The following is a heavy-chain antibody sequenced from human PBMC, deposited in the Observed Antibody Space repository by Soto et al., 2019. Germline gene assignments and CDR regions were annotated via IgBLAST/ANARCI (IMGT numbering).Heavy chain of an antibody. D-gene: IGHD3-22*01. Sequence: ASVKVSCKASDYTFTRYGFSWLRQAPGQGLEWMGWVSAYNGNTNYAQNYQGRVTMTTDTSTSTAYMELRNRRSDETAHYYCARGQGKYDESSGPGTIFFDYWAQGTRGTASS. CDR2: VSAYNGNT. V-gene: IGHV1-18*04. CDR3: ARGQGKYDESSGPGTIFFDY. CDR1: DYTFTRYG. J-gene: IGHJ4*02.